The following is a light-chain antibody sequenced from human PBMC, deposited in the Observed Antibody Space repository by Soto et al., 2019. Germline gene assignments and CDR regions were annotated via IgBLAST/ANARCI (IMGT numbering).Light chain of an antibody. Sequence: QSALTQPASVSGSPGQSITISCTGTGSDVGGYNYVSWYQQYPGKAPKLMIYDVSHRPSGVSNRFSGSKSGNTASLTISGRQAEDEADYYCSSYTSRSTLGVFGGGTKLTVL. V-gene: IGLV2-14*01. CDR1: GSDVGGYNY. J-gene: IGLJ3*02. CDR2: DVS. CDR3: SSYTSRSTLGV.